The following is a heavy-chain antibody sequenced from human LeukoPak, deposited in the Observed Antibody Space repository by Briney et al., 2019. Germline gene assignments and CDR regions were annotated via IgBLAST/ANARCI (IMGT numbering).Heavy chain of an antibody. J-gene: IGHJ4*02. CDR3: ARLPGYSYGYVVY. CDR1: GGTFSSYA. D-gene: IGHD5-18*01. V-gene: IGHV1-69*04. CDR2: IIPILGIA. Sequence: SVKVSCKASGGTFSSYAISWVRQAPGQGLEWMGRIIPILGIANYAQKFQGRVTITADKSTSTAYMELSNLRSEDTAVYYCARLPGYSYGYVVYWGQGTLVTVSS.